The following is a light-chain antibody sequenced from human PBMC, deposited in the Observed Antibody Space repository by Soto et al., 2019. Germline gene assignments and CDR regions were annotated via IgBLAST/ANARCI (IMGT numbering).Light chain of an antibody. J-gene: IGLJ2*01. CDR1: SSNIGAGYD. CDR3: QSYASSLSGAVL. V-gene: IGLV1-40*01. Sequence: QSVLTQPPSVSGAPGQRVTISCTGSSSNIGAGYDVHWYQQLPGTAPKVLIYGNSNRPAGVPDRFSGSKSGTSASLAITGLQAEDETDYYCQSYASSLSGAVLFGAGTKLTVL. CDR2: GNS.